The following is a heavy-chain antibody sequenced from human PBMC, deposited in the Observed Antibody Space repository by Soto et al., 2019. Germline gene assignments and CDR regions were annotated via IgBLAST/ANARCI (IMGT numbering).Heavy chain of an antibody. CDR2: MYYRGNT. D-gene: IGHD2-15*01. CDR3: ARAPGSGGSPIDYYYYYMDV. V-gene: IGHV4-59*13. Sequence: SETLSLTCIVSGGSISSYYWSWIRQPPGKGLEWIGYMYYRGNTNYNPSLKSRITISGGTSKSQFSLKLSSVTAADTAVYYCARAPGSGGSPIDYYYYYMDVWGKGTTVTVSS. CDR1: GGSISSYY. J-gene: IGHJ6*03.